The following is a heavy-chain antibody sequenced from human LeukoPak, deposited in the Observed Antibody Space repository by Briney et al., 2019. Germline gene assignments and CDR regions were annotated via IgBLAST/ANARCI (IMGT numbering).Heavy chain of an antibody. Sequence: GASVKVSCTASGYTFTGYYMHWARQAPGQGLEWMGWINPNSGGTNYAQKFQGWVTMTRDTSISTAYMELSRLRSDDTAVYYCARGSGSYFVYFDYWGQGTLVTVSS. V-gene: IGHV1-2*04. D-gene: IGHD1-26*01. CDR3: ARGSGSYFVYFDY. CDR2: INPNSGGT. J-gene: IGHJ4*02. CDR1: GYTFTGYY.